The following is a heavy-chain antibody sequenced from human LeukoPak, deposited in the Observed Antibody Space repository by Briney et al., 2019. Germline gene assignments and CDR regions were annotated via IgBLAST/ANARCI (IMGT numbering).Heavy chain of an antibody. CDR1: GFTFSSYE. CDR2: ISSSGSSI. J-gene: IGHJ4*02. Sequence: GGSLRLSCAASGFTFSSYEMNWVRQAPGKGLEWVPYISSSGSSIYYADSVKGRFTISRDNAKNSLYLQMNSLRAEDTAVYYCARAEGSLLFGYFDYWGQGTLVTVSS. D-gene: IGHD2-21*02. V-gene: IGHV3-48*03. CDR3: ARAEGSLLFGYFDY.